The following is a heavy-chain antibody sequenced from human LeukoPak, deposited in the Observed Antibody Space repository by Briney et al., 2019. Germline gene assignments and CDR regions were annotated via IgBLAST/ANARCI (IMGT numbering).Heavy chain of an antibody. CDR1: GFTFSSYT. V-gene: IGHV3-21*01. J-gene: IGHJ4*02. D-gene: IGHD2-2*01. CDR2: ICGTSTCI. Sequence: GGAVPLSRPASGFTFSSYTMNWVRQAPWKGLEWVSSICGTSTCIYNAVSVKGRLTISRDNAKNSLYLQMNSLRAEDTTVYYCARDYCSSTSCFPSGTNYFDSWGQGTPVTVSS. CDR3: ARDYCSSTSCFPSGTNYFDS.